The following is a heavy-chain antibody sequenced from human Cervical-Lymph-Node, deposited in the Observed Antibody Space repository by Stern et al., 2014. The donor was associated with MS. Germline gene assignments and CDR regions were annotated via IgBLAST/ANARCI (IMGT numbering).Heavy chain of an antibody. J-gene: IGHJ4*02. D-gene: IGHD5-12*01. CDR2: INPNSCGT. Sequence: QLVQSGAEVKKPGASVKVSCKASGYTFTGYYMHWVRQAPGQGLAVMGRINPNSCGTNYAQKFQGRFTMTRYTSISTAYMELSRLRSDDTAVYYCARSGVDNFDYWGQGTLVTVSS. CDR3: ARSGVDNFDY. V-gene: IGHV1-2*06. CDR1: GYTFTGYY.